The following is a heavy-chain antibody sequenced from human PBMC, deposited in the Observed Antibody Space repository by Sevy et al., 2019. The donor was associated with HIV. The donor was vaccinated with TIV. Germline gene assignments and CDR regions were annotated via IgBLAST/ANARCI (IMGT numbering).Heavy chain of an antibody. CDR1: GFTFSSYA. CDR2: ISGRGGST. V-gene: IGHV3-23*01. CDR3: AKATMAYYDFWSG. D-gene: IGHD3-3*01. J-gene: IGHJ4*02. Sequence: GGSLRLSCAASGFTFSSYAMSWVRQAPGKGLEWVSAISGRGGSTYYADSVKGRFTISRDNSKNTLYLQMNSLRAEDTAVYYCAKATMAYYDFWSGWGQGTLVTVSS.